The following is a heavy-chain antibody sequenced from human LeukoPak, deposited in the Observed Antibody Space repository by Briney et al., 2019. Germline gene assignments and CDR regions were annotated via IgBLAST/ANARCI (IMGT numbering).Heavy chain of an antibody. CDR2: QTANSDDT. CDR1: GFAFSAYA. J-gene: IGHJ3*01. Sequence: GGSLRLSCTASGFAFSAYAMTWVRQVPGKGLEWVSSQTANSDDTTYADSVGGRFTMSRDNSKNSLYLQMNNLRAEDTATYYCGRDPNGNYVGAFEFWGQGTLVTVSS. CDR3: GRDPNGNYVGAFEF. D-gene: IGHD4-17*01. V-gene: IGHV3-23*01.